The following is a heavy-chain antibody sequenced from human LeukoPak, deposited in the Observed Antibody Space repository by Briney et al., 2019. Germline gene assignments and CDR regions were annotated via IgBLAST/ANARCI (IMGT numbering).Heavy chain of an antibody. CDR1: GFTFSDYY. D-gene: IGHD3-3*01. Sequence: SGGSLRLSCAASGFTFSDYYMSWIRQVPEKGLEWLSYIDGGGTITYYAAFEEGRFTISRDNAKNSVYLQMDSLRAEDTAVYYCARDRGYGSGYYFDNWGQGTLVTVSS. CDR2: IDGGGTIT. CDR3: ARDRGYGSGYYFDN. J-gene: IGHJ4*02. V-gene: IGHV3-11*04.